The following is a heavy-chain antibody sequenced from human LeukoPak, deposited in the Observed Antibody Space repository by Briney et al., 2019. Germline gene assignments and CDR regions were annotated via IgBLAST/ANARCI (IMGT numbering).Heavy chain of an antibody. D-gene: IGHD2-15*01. CDR1: GYTFTSYA. Sequence: ASMKVSCKASGYTFTSYAMNWVRQAPGQGLEWMGWINTNTGNPTYAQGFTGRFVFSLDTSVSTAYLQISSLKAEDTAVYYCARRGKDYYYYYMDVWGKGTTVTVSS. J-gene: IGHJ6*03. V-gene: IGHV7-4-1*02. CDR3: ARRGKDYYYYYMDV. CDR2: INTNTGNP.